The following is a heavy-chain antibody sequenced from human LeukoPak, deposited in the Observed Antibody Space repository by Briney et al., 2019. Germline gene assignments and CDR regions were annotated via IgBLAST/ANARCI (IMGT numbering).Heavy chain of an antibody. CDR1: GFTFDDYG. CDR2: INWNGGST. CDR3: ARDLYYDILTGYYYDVDV. Sequence: PGGSLRLSCAASGFTFDDYGMSWVRQAPGKGLEWVSGINWNGGSTGYADSVKGRFTISRDNAKNSLYLQMNSLRAEDTALYYCARDLYYDILTGYYYDVDVWGKGTTVTVSS. V-gene: IGHV3-20*04. D-gene: IGHD3-9*01. J-gene: IGHJ6*03.